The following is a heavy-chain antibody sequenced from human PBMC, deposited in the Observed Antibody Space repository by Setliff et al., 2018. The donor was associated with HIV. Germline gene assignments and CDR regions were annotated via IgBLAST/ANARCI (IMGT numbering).Heavy chain of an antibody. Sequence: PSETLSLTCAVYGGPFSGYYWGWIRQSPGKGLEWIGEVHHSGRTTNYNPSLKSRVTMSVDTSKNQFSPKLTSVTAADTGTYYCARDSEPMSGTWYDYWGQGTLVTVSS. CDR1: GGPFSGYY. D-gene: IGHD1-1*01. J-gene: IGHJ4*02. CDR2: VHHSGRTT. CDR3: ARDSEPMSGTWYDY. V-gene: IGHV4-34*01.